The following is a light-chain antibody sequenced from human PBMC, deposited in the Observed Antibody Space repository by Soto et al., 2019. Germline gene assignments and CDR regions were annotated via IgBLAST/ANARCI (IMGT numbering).Light chain of an antibody. V-gene: IGLV2-23*01. CDR2: EGS. J-gene: IGLJ2*01. Sequence: QSVLTQPASVSGSPGQSITISCTGSSSDVGSYNLVSWYQHNPGKAPKLMIFEGSKRPSGVSNRFSGSKSGNTASLTISGLQAEDEADYYCCSYADSNTLLFGGGTKLTVL. CDR3: CSYADSNTLL. CDR1: SSDVGSYNL.